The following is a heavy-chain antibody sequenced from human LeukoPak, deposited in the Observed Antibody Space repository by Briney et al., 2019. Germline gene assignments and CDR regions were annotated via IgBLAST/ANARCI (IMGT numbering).Heavy chain of an antibody. CDR2: ISSSGSTI. CDR3: ARGSRSTPFDY. D-gene: IGHD2-2*01. Sequence: GGSLRLSCAASGFTFSSYEMNWVRQAPGKGLEWVSYISSSGSTIYYADSVKGRFTISRDNAKNSLYLQMNSLRAEDTAVYYCARGSRSTPFDYWGQGTLVTVSS. V-gene: IGHV3-48*03. J-gene: IGHJ4*02. CDR1: GFTFSSYE.